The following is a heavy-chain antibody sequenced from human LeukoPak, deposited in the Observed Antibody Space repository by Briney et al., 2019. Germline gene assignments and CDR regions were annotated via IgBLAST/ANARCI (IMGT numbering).Heavy chain of an antibody. V-gene: IGHV3-30*03. J-gene: IGHJ4*02. CDR2: ISYDGSHK. CDR1: GFTFSSYG. Sequence: GGSLRLSCAASGFTFSSYGMHWVRQAPGKGLEWVAVISYDGSHKYSADSVKGRFTISRDNSKNTLYLQMNSLRAEDTAVYYCARGSSWASFDYWGQGTLVTVSS. CDR3: ARGSSWASFDY. D-gene: IGHD6-13*01.